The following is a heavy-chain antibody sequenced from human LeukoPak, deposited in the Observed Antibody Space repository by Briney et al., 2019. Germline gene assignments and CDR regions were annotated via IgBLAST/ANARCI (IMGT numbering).Heavy chain of an antibody. CDR2: ISYDGSNK. Sequence: PGGSLRLSCAASGFTFNTYSMHWVRQAPGKGLEWVAIISYDGSNKYYADSVKGRFTISRDNSNSTLYLQMNSLRAEDTAVYYCARDFGDGYNYGYWGQGTLVTVSS. V-gene: IGHV3-30-3*01. D-gene: IGHD5-24*01. CDR3: ARDFGDGYNYGY. J-gene: IGHJ4*02. CDR1: GFTFNTYS.